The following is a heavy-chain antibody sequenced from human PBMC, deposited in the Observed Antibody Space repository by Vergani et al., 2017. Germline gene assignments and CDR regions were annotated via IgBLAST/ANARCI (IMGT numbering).Heavy chain of an antibody. CDR2: MNPNSGKT. CDR3: ARDRGTALSYYMDV. CDR1: GYTFTGYY. V-gene: IGHV1-8*03. D-gene: IGHD3-10*01. J-gene: IGHJ6*03. Sequence: QVQLVQSGAEVKKPGASVKVSCKASGYTFTGYYMHWVRQATGQGLEWMGWMNPNSGKTGYAQKFQGRVTITADESTSTAYMELSSLRSEDTAVYYCARDRGTALSYYMDVWGKGTTVTVSS.